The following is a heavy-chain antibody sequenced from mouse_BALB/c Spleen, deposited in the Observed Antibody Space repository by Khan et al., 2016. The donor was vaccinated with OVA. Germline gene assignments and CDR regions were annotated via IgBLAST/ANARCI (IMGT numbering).Heavy chain of an antibody. J-gene: IGHJ2*01. CDR3: ARFHGGY. CDR2: INTSTGEP. V-gene: IGHV9-3-1*01. CDR1: GYTFTNYV. Sequence: QIQLVQSGPELKKPGETVKISCKASGYTFTNYVMNWVKQSPGKGLKWMGWINTSTGEPTYADDFKGRFAFSLETSASTAYLQLNSLKNEDTATYFYARFHGGYWGQGTTLTVSS.